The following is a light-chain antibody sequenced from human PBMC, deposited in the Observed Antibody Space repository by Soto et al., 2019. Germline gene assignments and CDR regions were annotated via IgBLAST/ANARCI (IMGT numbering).Light chain of an antibody. CDR2: DVT. CDR1: SSDVGGYKY. CDR3: SSYTSNTTWV. J-gene: IGLJ3*02. Sequence: QSALTQPASVSGSPGQSITISCTGTSSDVGGYKYVSRYQHHPGKAPKLLIYDVTNRPSGVSNRFSGSKSGNTASLTISGLQAEDEADYYCSSYTSNTTWVFGGGTKLTVL. V-gene: IGLV2-14*03.